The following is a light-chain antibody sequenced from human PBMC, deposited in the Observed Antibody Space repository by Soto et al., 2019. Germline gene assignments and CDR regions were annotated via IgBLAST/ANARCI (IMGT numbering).Light chain of an antibody. J-gene: IGKJ1*01. CDR3: QQYNSYSRT. CDR2: KAS. CDR1: QSISSW. V-gene: IGKV1-5*03. Sequence: DIQMTQSPSTLSASVGDRVTITCRASQSISSWLAWYQQKPGKAPKLLIYKASSLESGVPSRFSGSGSGTEFTLTISSLQPDDFAIYYCQQYNSYSRTFGQGTKVDI.